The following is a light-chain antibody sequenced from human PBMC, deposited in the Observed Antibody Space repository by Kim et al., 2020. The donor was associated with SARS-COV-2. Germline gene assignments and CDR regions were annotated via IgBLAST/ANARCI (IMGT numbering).Light chain of an antibody. CDR1: QSVSSNY. CDR2: AAS. J-gene: IGKJ2*01. Sequence: RATLSFRASQSVSSNYLSWYQQKPGQAPRLLIYAASNRPTGIPDRFSGSGSGTDFTLTIGRLEPEDFAVYYCQQYGSSPVYTFGQGTKLESK. CDR3: QQYGSSPVYT. V-gene: IGKV3-20*01.